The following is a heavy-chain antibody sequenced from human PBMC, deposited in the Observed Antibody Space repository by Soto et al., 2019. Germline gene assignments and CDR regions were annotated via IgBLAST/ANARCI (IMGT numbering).Heavy chain of an antibody. Sequence: QVQLVESGGGVVQPGRSLRLSCTASGFTFSSCIMHWVRQAPGKGLEWVALASFDQTYKSYTDSVKGRFTISRDDSRNTVYLQMNSLRPEDTAIYYGAREMRPSPFDYGGQGTLVTVSS. CDR2: ASFDQTYK. CDR1: GFTFSSCI. J-gene: IGHJ4*02. V-gene: IGHV3-30-3*01. CDR3: AREMRPSPFDY.